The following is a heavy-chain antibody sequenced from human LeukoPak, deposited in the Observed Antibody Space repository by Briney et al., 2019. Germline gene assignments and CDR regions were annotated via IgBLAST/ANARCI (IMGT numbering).Heavy chain of an antibody. V-gene: IGHV4-34*01. J-gene: IGHJ5*02. CDR2: INHSGST. CDR3: AREGLYYYDSSGYYHNWFDP. D-gene: IGHD3-22*01. CDR1: GGSFSGYY. Sequence: RPSETLSLTCAVYGGSFSGYYWSWIRQPPGKGLEWIGEINHSGSTNYNPSLKSRVTISVDTSKNQFSLKLSSVTAADTAVYYCAREGLYYYDSSGYYHNWFDPWGQGTLVTVSS.